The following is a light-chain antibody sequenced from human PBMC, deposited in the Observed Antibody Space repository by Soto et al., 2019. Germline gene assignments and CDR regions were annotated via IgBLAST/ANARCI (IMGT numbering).Light chain of an antibody. CDR2: EVS. CDR1: SSDITGYNY. Sequence: QSALTQPASVSGSPGQSITISCTGTSSDITGYNYVSWYQQRPGKAPKLVISEVSNRPSGVSNRFSGSKSGNKASLTISGLQAEDEADYYCSSYTSSSTYVFGTGTQLTVL. V-gene: IGLV2-14*01. CDR3: SSYTSSSTYV. J-gene: IGLJ1*01.